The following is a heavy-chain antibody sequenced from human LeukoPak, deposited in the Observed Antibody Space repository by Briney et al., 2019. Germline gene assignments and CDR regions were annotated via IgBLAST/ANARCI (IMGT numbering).Heavy chain of an antibody. V-gene: IGHV3-48*03. J-gene: IGHJ3*02. Sequence: GGSLRLSCVASGXTFSSYEMNWVRQAPGKGLEWVSYLSRSGGTIYYADSVKGRFTISRDNAKNSLYLQMKSLRAADTAVYYCARDYGRGLGENAFDIWGQGTVVTVSS. CDR1: GXTFSSYE. D-gene: IGHD3-16*01. CDR2: LSRSGGTI. CDR3: ARDYGRGLGENAFDI.